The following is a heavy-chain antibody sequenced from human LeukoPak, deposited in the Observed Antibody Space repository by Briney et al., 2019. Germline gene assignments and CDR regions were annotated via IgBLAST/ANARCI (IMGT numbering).Heavy chain of an antibody. Sequence: PGGSLRLSCAASGFTFDDYAMHWVRQAPGKGLEWVSGISWNSGSIDYADSVKGRFTISRDNAKNSLYLQMNSLRAEDTALYYCAKDIQYSGSYGAFDIWGQGTMVTVSS. D-gene: IGHD1-26*01. J-gene: IGHJ3*02. CDR3: AKDIQYSGSYGAFDI. CDR2: ISWNSGSI. V-gene: IGHV3-9*01. CDR1: GFTFDDYA.